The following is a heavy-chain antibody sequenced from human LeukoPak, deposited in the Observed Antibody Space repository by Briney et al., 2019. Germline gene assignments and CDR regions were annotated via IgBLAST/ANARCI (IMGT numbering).Heavy chain of an antibody. D-gene: IGHD5-18*01. J-gene: IGHJ4*02. CDR1: GFTFSSFN. CDR2: ISGGSTVI. CDR3: ARSRGYNYGYSDD. Sequence: GGSLRLSCAASGFTFSSFNMNWVRQAPGKGLEWVSYISGGSTVIDYADSVRGRFTISRDNAKNSLYLQMNSLGGEDTAVYYCARSRGYNYGYSDDWGQGTLVTVSS. V-gene: IGHV3-48*01.